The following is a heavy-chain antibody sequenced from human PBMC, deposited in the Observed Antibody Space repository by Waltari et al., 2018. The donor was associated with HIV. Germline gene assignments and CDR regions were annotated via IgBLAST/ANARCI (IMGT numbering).Heavy chain of an antibody. CDR3: AGARSGWYAPHMDV. Sequence: QVHLVQSGAEVKRPGASVKVSCKTSGYTFASYDVHWVRQATGQGLEWMGWMNPNKRKTGYAQRFQDRVTITRNTPISTADMELSSIGAGDTAGYYCAGARSGWYAPHMDVWGQGTPVTVSS. J-gene: IGHJ6*02. CDR2: MNPNKRKT. D-gene: IGHD6-19*01. V-gene: IGHV1-8*01. CDR1: GYTFASYD.